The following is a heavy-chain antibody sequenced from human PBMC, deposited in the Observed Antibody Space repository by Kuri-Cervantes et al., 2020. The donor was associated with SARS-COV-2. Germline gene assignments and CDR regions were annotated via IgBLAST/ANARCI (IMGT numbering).Heavy chain of an antibody. CDR1: GFTFSSYS. D-gene: IGHD3-10*01. V-gene: IGHV3-21*01. J-gene: IGHJ3*02. Sequence: GESLKISCAASGFTFSSYSMNWVRQAPGKGLEWVSSISSSSSYIYYADSVKGRFTISRDNAKNSLYLQMNSLRAEDTAVYYCASSEVLLGDDAFDIWGQGTMVTVSS. CDR2: ISSSSSYI. CDR3: ASSEVLLGDDAFDI.